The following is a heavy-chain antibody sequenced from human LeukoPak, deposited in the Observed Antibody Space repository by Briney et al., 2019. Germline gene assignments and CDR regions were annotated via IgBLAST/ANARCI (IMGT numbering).Heavy chain of an antibody. V-gene: IGHV3-74*01. D-gene: IGHD6-13*01. Sequence: GGSLRLSCAASGFTFSSYTMNWVRRAPGKGLVWVSRINSDGSSTSYADSVKGRFTISRDNAKNTLYLQMNSLRAEDTAVYYCARGVAAAGTDHWGQGTLVTVSS. J-gene: IGHJ5*02. CDR1: GFTFSSYT. CDR3: ARGVAAAGTDH. CDR2: INSDGSST.